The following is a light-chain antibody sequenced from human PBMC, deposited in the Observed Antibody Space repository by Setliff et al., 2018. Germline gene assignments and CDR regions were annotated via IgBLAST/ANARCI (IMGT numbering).Light chain of an antibody. Sequence: QSVLTQPPSVSAAPGQRVTISCSGSSSNIGSNYVYWYQHLPGTAPKLLIYRNSQRPSGVPDRFSGSKSGTSASLAISGLRSEDETTYYCAAWDDSLSAVVFGGGTKVTVL. CDR3: AAWDDSLSAVV. J-gene: IGLJ2*01. V-gene: IGLV1-47*01. CDR2: RNS. CDR1: SSNIGSNY.